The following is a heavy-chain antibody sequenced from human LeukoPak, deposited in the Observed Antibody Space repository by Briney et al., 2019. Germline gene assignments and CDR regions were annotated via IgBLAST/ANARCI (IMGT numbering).Heavy chain of an antibody. CDR2: IIPIFGTA. D-gene: IGHD6-13*01. V-gene: IGHV1-69*13. CDR1: GGTFSSYA. J-gene: IGHJ4*02. CDR3: ASTPGIAAAGPFLDY. Sequence: SVKVSCKASGGTFSSYAISWVRQAPGQGLEWMGGIIPIFGTANYAQKFQGRVTITADESTSTAYMELSSLRSEDTAVYYCASTPGIAAAGPFLDYWGQGTLVTVSS.